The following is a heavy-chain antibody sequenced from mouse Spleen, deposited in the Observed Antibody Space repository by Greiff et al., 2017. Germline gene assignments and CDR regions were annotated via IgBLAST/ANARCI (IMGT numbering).Heavy chain of an antibody. V-gene: IGHV1-53*01. CDR2: INPSNGGT. CDR1: GYTFTSYW. CDR3: ARGGYDGYFYYAMDY. J-gene: IGHJ4*01. D-gene: IGHD2-3*01. Sequence: VQLQQPGTELVKPGASVKLSCKASGYTFTSYWMHWVKQRPGQGLEWIGNINPSNGGTNYNEKFNSKATLTVDKSSSTAYMQLSSLTSEDSAVYYCARGGYDGYFYYAMDYWGQGTSVTVSS.